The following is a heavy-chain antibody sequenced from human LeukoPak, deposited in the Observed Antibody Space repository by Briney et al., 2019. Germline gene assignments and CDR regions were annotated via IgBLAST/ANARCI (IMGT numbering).Heavy chain of an antibody. V-gene: IGHV3-53*01. CDR1: GFTVGSNY. CDR2: IHSGDST. D-gene: IGHD3-22*01. J-gene: IGHJ4*02. CDR3: ARASGGYYDSSGSFDY. Sequence: GGSLRLSCAASGFTVGSNYMSWVRQAPGKGLEWVSGIHSGDSTYYADSVKGRITISRDNSKNMLYLQMNTLRAEDTAVYHCARASGGYYDSSGSFDYWGQGTLVTVSS.